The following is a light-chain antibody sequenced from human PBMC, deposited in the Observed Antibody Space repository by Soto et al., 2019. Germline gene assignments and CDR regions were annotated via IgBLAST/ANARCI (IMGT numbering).Light chain of an antibody. CDR1: SSDVGGYNY. Sequence: QSVLTQPVSVSGAPGQSIAISRTGTSSDVGGYNYVSWYQHHPGKAPKLMVYDVSNRPSGVSNRFSGSKSGNTASLTISGLQAEDEADYYCSSYTSSSTYVFGTGTKVTVL. CDR3: SSYTSSSTYV. J-gene: IGLJ1*01. V-gene: IGLV2-14*03. CDR2: DVS.